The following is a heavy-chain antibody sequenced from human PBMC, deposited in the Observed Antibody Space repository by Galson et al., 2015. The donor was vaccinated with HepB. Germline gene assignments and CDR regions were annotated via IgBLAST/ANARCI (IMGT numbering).Heavy chain of an antibody. J-gene: IGHJ6*02. D-gene: IGHD6-19*01. Sequence: SLRLSCAASGFTFSSYGMRWVRQAPGKGLEWVAVIWYDGSNKYYADSVKGRFTISRDNSKNTLYLQMNSLRAEDTAVYYCARVESSSGWGGDYCYYAMDAWGQGPTVTVSS. V-gene: IGHV3-33*01. CDR3: ARVESSSGWGGDYCYYAMDA. CDR1: GFTFSSYG. CDR2: IWYDGSNK.